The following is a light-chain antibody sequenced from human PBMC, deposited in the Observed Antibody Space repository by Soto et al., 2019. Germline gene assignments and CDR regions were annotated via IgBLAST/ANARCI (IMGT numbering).Light chain of an antibody. CDR1: QSISSW. J-gene: IGKJ1*01. CDR3: QQYNSYGT. V-gene: IGKV1-5*03. CDR2: KAS. Sequence: DIQMTQSPSTLPASVGDRVTITCRASQSISSWFAWYQEKPGKAPKLLIYKASALDSAVPSRFNGSGSETAFTLTIISLQPDDFATYYCQQYNSYGTFGQGTKVDI.